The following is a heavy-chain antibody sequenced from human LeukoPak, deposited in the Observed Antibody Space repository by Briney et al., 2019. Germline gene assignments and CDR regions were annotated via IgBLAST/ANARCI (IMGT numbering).Heavy chain of an antibody. CDR2: LSPRGGPT. V-gene: IGHV3-23*01. Sequence: GGSLRLSCAASGFTFSSYAMSWVRQTPVKGLEWVSALSPRGGPTVYADSVKGRFTISRDNSKYTLYLHMNSLRAEDTALYYCAKRGENSTWYYFDSWGQGTQVTVSS. J-gene: IGHJ4*02. D-gene: IGHD6-13*01. CDR3: AKRGENSTWYYFDS. CDR1: GFTFSSYA.